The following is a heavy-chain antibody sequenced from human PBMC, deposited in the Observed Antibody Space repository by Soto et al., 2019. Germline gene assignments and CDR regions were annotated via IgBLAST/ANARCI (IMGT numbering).Heavy chain of an antibody. D-gene: IGHD3-22*01. J-gene: IGHJ4*02. CDR2: IYYSGST. CDR3: ARERDYYDSSGYDY. Sequence: SETLSLTCTVSGGSISSYYWSWIRQPPGKGLEWIGYIYYSGSTNYNPSLKSRVTISVDTSKNQLSLKLSSVTAADTAVYYCARERDYYDSSGYDYWGQGTLVTVSS. CDR1: GGSISSYY. V-gene: IGHV4-59*01.